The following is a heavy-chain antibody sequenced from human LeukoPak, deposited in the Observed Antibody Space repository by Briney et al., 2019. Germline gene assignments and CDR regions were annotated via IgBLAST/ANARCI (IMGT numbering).Heavy chain of an antibody. D-gene: IGHD3-3*01. V-gene: IGHV1-2*02. CDR2: INPNSGGT. Sequence: ASVKVSCKASGYTFTGYYMHWVRQAPGQGLEWMGWINPNSGGTNYAQKFQGRVTMTRDTSISTAYMELSRLRSDDTAVYYCARDSNAADFWSGLFDYWGQGTLVTVSS. CDR1: GYTFTGYY. CDR3: ARDSNAADFWSGLFDY. J-gene: IGHJ4*02.